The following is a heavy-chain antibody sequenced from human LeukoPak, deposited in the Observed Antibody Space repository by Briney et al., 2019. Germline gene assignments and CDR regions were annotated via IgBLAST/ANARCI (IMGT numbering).Heavy chain of an antibody. Sequence: SQTLSLTCTVSGGSISSGGYYWSWIRQHPGKGLEWIGYIYYSGSTYYNPSLKSRVTISVDTSKNRFSLKLSSVTAADTAVYYCARGALDCSSTSCRPYYFDYWGQGTLVTVSS. CDR3: ARGALDCSSTSCRPYYFDY. V-gene: IGHV4-31*03. D-gene: IGHD2-2*01. J-gene: IGHJ4*02. CDR1: GGSISSGGYY. CDR2: IYYSGST.